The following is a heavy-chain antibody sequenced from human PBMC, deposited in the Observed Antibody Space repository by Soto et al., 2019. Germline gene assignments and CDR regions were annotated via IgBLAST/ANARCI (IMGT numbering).Heavy chain of an antibody. D-gene: IGHD3-22*01. J-gene: IGHJ4*02. CDR3: ARDRLRGYDSSGFYS. V-gene: IGHV1-18*01. CDR2: INPYDGNR. CDR1: GYSFSFYG. Sequence: QIQLVQSGAEWRKPGASVKVSCKASGYSFSFYGINWVRQAPGQGLEWMGWINPYDGNRNFAQKFEDRVTMTTATSTNTVFLELRSLKSDDTAIYYWARDRLRGYDSSGFYSWGQGTMVTVSS.